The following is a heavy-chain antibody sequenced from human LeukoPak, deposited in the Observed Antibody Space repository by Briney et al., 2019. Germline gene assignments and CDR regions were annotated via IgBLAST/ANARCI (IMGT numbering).Heavy chain of an antibody. Sequence: GGSLRLSCAASGFTFSSYSMNWVRQAPGKGLEWVSSISSSSSYVYYADSVKGRFTISRDNAKNSLYLQMNSLRAEDTAVYYCARVRRIAAAGTGRDWAFDIWGQGTMVTVSS. D-gene: IGHD6-13*01. CDR3: ARVRRIAAAGTGRDWAFDI. J-gene: IGHJ3*02. CDR1: GFTFSSYS. V-gene: IGHV3-21*01. CDR2: ISSSSSYV.